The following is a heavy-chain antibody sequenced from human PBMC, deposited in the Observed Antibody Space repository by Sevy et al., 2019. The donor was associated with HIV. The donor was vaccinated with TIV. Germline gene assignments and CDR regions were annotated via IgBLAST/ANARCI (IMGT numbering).Heavy chain of an antibody. CDR1: GGSISSYY. V-gene: IGHV4-59*08. Sequence: ETLSLTCTVSGGSISSYYWSWIRQPPGKGLEWIGYIYYSGSTNYNPSLKSRFTISVDTSKNQYSLKLSCVTAADTAVYYCARQYGYRLDYWGQGTLVTVSS. D-gene: IGHD5-12*01. CDR3: ARQYGYRLDY. CDR2: IYYSGST. J-gene: IGHJ4*02.